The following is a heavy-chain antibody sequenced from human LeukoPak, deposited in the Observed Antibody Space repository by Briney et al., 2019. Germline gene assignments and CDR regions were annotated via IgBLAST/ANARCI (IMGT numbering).Heavy chain of an antibody. CDR3: TRDPPTRY. D-gene: IGHD1-26*01. V-gene: IGHV3-49*03. Sequence: GGSLRLSCTASGFTFGDYTITWIRQAPGKGLEWVGFIRKKADGGTPEYAASVKGRFIISRENTKSIAYLQMNNLKTDDTAVYYCTRDPPTRYWGQGTLVSVSS. J-gene: IGHJ4*02. CDR1: GFTFGDYT. CDR2: IRKKADGGTP.